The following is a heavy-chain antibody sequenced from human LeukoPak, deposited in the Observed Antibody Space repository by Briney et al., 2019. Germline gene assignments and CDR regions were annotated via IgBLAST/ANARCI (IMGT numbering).Heavy chain of an antibody. CDR3: ARGNILSGYCFDF. Sequence: SETLSLTCAAYGGSISGYYWSWIRQPPGKGLEWVGEIHYTGGTSYNPSLKGRATISIDTSKNQLSLKLSSVTAADTAVYYCARGNILSGYCFDFWGQGALVTVSS. V-gene: IGHV4-34*01. CDR1: GGSISGYY. J-gene: IGHJ4*02. CDR2: IHYTGGT. D-gene: IGHD3-9*01.